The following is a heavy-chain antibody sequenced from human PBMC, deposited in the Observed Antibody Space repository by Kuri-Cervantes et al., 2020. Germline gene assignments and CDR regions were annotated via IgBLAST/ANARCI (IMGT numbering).Heavy chain of an antibody. V-gene: IGHV3-9*01. J-gene: IGHJ4*02. CDR2: ISWNSGSI. D-gene: IGHD1-26*01. CDR1: GFTFDDYA. Sequence: GESLMISCAASGFTFDDYAMHWVRQAPGKGLEWVSGISWNSGSIGYADSVKGRFTISRDNAKKSLYLQMNSLRAEDTAVYYCARVTGIVGSTTADYWGQGTLVTVSS. CDR3: ARVTGIVGSTTADY.